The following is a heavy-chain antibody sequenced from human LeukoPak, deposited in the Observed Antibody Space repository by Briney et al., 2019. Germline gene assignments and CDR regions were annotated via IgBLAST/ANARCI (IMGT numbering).Heavy chain of an antibody. CDR2: INPSGGST. CDR3: ARDLGPNYDFWSGPKDY. D-gene: IGHD3-3*01. V-gene: IGHV1-46*01. CDR1: GYTFTSYY. J-gene: IGHJ4*02. Sequence: GASVKVSCKASGYTFTSYYMHWVRQAPGQGLEWMGIINPSGGSTSYAQKFQGRVTMTRDTSTSTVYMELSSLRSEDTAVYYCARDLGPNYDFWSGPKDYWGQGTLVTVSS.